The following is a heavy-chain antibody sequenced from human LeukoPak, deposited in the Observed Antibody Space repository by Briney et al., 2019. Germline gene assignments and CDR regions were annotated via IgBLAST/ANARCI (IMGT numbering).Heavy chain of an antibody. Sequence: GGSLRLSCAASGFTFSSYGMSRVRQAPGKGLEWVSAISGSGGSTYYADSVKGRFTISRDNSKNTLYLQMNSLRAEDTAVYYCAKASMYGFGEPPRYWGQGTLVTVSS. CDR1: GFTFSSYG. CDR2: ISGSGGST. V-gene: IGHV3-23*01. CDR3: AKASMYGFGEPPRY. D-gene: IGHD3-10*01. J-gene: IGHJ4*02.